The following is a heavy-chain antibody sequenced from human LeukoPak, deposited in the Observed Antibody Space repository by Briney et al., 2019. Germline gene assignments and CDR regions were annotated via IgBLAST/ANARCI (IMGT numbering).Heavy chain of an antibody. CDR1: GFTFSGYG. J-gene: IGHJ4*02. CDR3: AKSPPYCSSTSCYTFYFDY. D-gene: IGHD2-2*02. Sequence: GGSLRLSCGASGFTFSGYGMHWVRQAPGKGLEWVAFIRYDGSNKYYADSVKGRFTISRDNSKNTLYLQMSSLRAEDTAVYYCAKSPPYCSSTSCYTFYFDYWGQGTLVTVSS. V-gene: IGHV3-30*02. CDR2: IRYDGSNK.